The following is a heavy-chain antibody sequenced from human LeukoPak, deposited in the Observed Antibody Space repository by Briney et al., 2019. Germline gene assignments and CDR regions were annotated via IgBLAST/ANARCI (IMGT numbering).Heavy chain of an antibody. CDR2: IHHSGST. J-gene: IGHJ6*03. D-gene: IGHD4-11*01. CDR1: GGSLSSYY. Sequence: PETLSLTCTVSGGSLSSYYWSWIRQPPGRGLEWIGYIHHSGSTIYNSSLKSRVTKSIDTSKNQFSLQLSSVTAADTAVYFCARGRVSSSTWHSTYYYYFYMDVWGKGTTVTVSS. V-gene: IGHV4-59*01. CDR3: ARGRVSSSTWHSTYYYYFYMDV.